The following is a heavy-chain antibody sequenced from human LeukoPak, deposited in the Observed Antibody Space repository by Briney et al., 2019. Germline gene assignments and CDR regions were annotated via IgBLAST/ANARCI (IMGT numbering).Heavy chain of an antibody. V-gene: IGHV4-61*02. CDR3: ATGGSGSYLFDY. J-gene: IGHJ4*02. Sequence: SQTLSLTCTVSGSSISSGSYYWSWIRQPAGKGLEWIGRIYTSGSTNYNPSLKGRVTISVDTSKNQFSLKLSSVTAADTAVYYCATGGSGSYLFDYWGQGTLVTVSS. CDR2: IYTSGST. CDR1: GSSISSGSYY. D-gene: IGHD3-10*01.